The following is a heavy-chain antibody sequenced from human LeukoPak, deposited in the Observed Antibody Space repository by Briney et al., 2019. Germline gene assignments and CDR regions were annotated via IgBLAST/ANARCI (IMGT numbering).Heavy chain of an antibody. CDR1: GFTFTCCW. J-gene: IGHJ4*02. CDR2: IYSDGRT. D-gene: IGHD3-10*01. Sequence: PGGSLRLSCAASGFTFTCCWMNWVRQAPGKGLEWVSVIYSDGRTYYADSVKGRFTISRDISKNTLFLEMTSLRAEDTAVYYCAKVKGWYGEGYFDYWGQGTLVTVSS. V-gene: IGHV3-53*01. CDR3: AKVKGWYGEGYFDY.